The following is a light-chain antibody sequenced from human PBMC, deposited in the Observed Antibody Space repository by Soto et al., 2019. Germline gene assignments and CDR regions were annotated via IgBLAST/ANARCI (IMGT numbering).Light chain of an antibody. V-gene: IGKV3-20*01. CDR3: QQYGPSPYT. CDR1: QSVSSSY. J-gene: IGKJ2*01. Sequence: EIVLTQSPGTLSLSPGERATLSCRASQSVSSSYLAWYQQIPSQAPSLLIFQASSRSTGLPDRFSGSGSGTDFTLNISSLEAEDFAVYYCQQYGPSPYTFGQGTKLEIK. CDR2: QAS.